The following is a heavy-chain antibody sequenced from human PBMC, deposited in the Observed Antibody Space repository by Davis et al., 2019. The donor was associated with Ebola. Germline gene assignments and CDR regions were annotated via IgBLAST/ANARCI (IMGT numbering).Heavy chain of an antibody. V-gene: IGHV4-39*07. J-gene: IGHJ2*01. Sequence: MPSETLSLTCTVSGGSVSSSSYYWGWIRQPPGKGLECIGLMYYRGDTYYSPSLKSRVTISVDTSKNQFSLKLSSVTAADTAVYYCARGGVAAVFDLWGRGTLVTVSS. CDR1: GGSVSSSSYY. CDR2: MYYRGDT. CDR3: ARGGVAAVFDL. D-gene: IGHD2-15*01.